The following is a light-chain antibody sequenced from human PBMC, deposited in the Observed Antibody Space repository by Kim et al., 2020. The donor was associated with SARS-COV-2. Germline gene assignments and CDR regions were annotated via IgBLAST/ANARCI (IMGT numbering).Light chain of an antibody. CDR3: QQYNKGRT. CDR1: QSVSSN. J-gene: IGKJ1*01. Sequence: EIVMTQSPATLSVSPGERATLSCRASQSVSSNLAWYQQKPGQAPRLLIYGASTRATGIPARFSGSGSGTEFTLTISSLHSEDFAVYYCQQYNKGRTFGQGTKVDIK. CDR2: GAS. V-gene: IGKV3-15*01.